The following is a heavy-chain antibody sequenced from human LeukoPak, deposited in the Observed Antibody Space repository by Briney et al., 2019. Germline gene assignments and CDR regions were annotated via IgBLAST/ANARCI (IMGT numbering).Heavy chain of an antibody. CDR2: ISSSSSLI. D-gene: IGHD3-22*01. CDR3: ARVGIYYYDSSGSTFAFDI. Sequence: GGTLRLSCAASGFTFSTYSMNWVRQAPGEGPGWGSYISSSSSLIFYADSLKGRFTVSRDNAKNSLYLQMDSLRDVDTAVYYCARVGIYYYDSSGSTFAFDIWGQGTMVTVSS. CDR1: GFTFSTYS. J-gene: IGHJ3*02. V-gene: IGHV3-48*02.